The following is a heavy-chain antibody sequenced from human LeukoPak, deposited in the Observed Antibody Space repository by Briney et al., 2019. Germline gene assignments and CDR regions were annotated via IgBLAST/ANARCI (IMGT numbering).Heavy chain of an antibody. CDR1: GFTFNGYN. J-gene: IGHJ6*03. CDR2: ITSSSSSN. Sequence: GGSLRLSCAASGFTFNGYNMNWVRQAPGKGLEWISYITSSSSSNSYADSVKGRFSISRDNAKNSLYLQMNSLRAEDTAVYYCAREGYDFWGVYMDVWGKGTTVTVSS. D-gene: IGHD3-3*01. CDR3: AREGYDFWGVYMDV. V-gene: IGHV3-48*01.